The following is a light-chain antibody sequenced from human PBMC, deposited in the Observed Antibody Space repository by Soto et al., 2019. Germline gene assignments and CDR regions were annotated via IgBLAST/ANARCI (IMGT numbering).Light chain of an antibody. V-gene: IGLV2-14*01. CDR3: SSYTSTNSYV. J-gene: IGLJ1*01. CDR2: EVS. CDR1: SSDVGSYNS. Sequence: QSALTQPASVSGSPGQSITISCTGTSSDVGSYNSVSWYQQCPGQAPKLMIYEVSNRPSGLSSRFSGSKSGNTTSLTISGLQAEDEADYYCSSYTSTNSYVFGSGTKVTVL.